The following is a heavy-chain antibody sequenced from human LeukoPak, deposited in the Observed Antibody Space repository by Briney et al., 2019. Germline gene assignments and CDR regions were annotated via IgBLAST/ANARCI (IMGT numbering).Heavy chain of an antibody. CDR1: GGTFSSYA. Sequence: SVKVSCKASGGTFSSYAISWVRQAPGQGLEWMGGIIPIFGTANYAQKFQGRVTITADESTSTAYMELSSLRSEDTAVYYCARYSPPLGYCSSTSCYYYYGMDVWGQGTMVTVSS. V-gene: IGHV1-69*13. CDR2: IIPIFGTA. D-gene: IGHD2-2*01. J-gene: IGHJ6*02. CDR3: ARYSPPLGYCSSTSCYYYYGMDV.